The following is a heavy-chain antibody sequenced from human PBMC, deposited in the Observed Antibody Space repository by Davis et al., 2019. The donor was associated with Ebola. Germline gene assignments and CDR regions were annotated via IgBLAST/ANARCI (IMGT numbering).Heavy chain of an antibody. V-gene: IGHV4-39*01. D-gene: IGHD6-13*01. CDR1: GGSIISSSSY. CDR3: ARHIGQQLVPGYFDY. CDR2: IYYSGNT. Sequence: MPSETLSLTCTVSGGSIISSSSYWGWIRQPPRKGLEWIGSIYYSGNTYYNPSLKSRATISVDTSKNQFSLKLRSVTAADTAGYDCARHIGQQLVPGYFDYWGQGTLVTVSS. J-gene: IGHJ4*02.